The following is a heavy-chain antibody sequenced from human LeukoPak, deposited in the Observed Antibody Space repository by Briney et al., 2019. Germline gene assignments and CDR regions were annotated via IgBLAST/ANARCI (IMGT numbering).Heavy chain of an antibody. Sequence: GGSLRLSCAASGFTFSSYAMSWVRQAPGKGLEWVSAISGSGGSTYYADSVKGRFTISRDNSKNTLYLQMNSLRAEDTAVYYCATHPLSYCSSTSCYAYWGQGTLVTVSS. CDR3: ATHPLSYCSSTSCYAY. V-gene: IGHV3-23*01. D-gene: IGHD2-2*01. J-gene: IGHJ4*02. CDR1: GFTFSSYA. CDR2: ISGSGGST.